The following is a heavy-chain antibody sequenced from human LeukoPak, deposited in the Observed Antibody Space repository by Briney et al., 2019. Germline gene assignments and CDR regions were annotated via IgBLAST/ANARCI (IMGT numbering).Heavy chain of an antibody. Sequence: GRSLRLSCAASGVTFTTCWIHWVWQPQAQGLVWVSHIHSDGSNATYADTVKRRLTISRDNAKNTVYLQMNSLRADDTGVYYCARGGLGCFDYWGQRALVTVSS. V-gene: IGHV3-74*01. CDR1: GVTFTTCW. CDR2: IHSDGSNA. CDR3: ARGGLGCFDY. D-gene: IGHD6-19*01. J-gene: IGHJ4*02.